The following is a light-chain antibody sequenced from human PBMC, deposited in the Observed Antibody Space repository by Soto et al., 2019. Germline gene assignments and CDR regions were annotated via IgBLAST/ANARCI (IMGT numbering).Light chain of an antibody. CDR1: QGISSY. CDR3: QQLNSYPLT. J-gene: IGKJ1*01. CDR2: AAS. V-gene: IGKV1-9*01. Sequence: DIQLTQSPSFLSASVGDRVTITCRASQGISSYLAWYQQKPGKAPKLLIYAASTLQSGVPSRFSGSGSGTEFNLTISSLQPEDFATYYCQQLNSYPLTFGQGTKVEIK.